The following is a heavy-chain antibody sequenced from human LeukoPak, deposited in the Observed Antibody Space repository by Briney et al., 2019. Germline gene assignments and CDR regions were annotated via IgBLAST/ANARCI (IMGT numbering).Heavy chain of an antibody. CDR3: ARGTFWSGYYHDY. V-gene: IGHV4-38-2*02. CDR1: GYSITTGYY. CDR2: IYHSGST. D-gene: IGHD3-3*01. Sequence: PSETLSLTCTVSGYSITTGYYWGWIRQSPGKGLEWIGSIYHSGSTYYNPSLKSRVTISLNTSKTQFSLKLSSVTAADTAVYYCARGTFWSGYYHDYWGQGTLVTVSS. J-gene: IGHJ4*02.